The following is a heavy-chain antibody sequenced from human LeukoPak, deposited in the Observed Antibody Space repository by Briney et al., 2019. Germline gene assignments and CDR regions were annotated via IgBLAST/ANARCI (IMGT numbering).Heavy chain of an antibody. CDR1: GYTFTGYY. Sequence: ASVKVSCKASGYTFTGYYMHWVRQAPGQGLEWMGWINPNSGGTNYAQKFQGRVTMTRDTSISTAYMELSRLRSDDTAVYYCARDLEYYYDSSGSSGPSDYRGQGTLVTVSS. J-gene: IGHJ4*02. CDR2: INPNSGGT. CDR3: ARDLEYYYDSSGSSGPSDY. V-gene: IGHV1-2*02. D-gene: IGHD3-22*01.